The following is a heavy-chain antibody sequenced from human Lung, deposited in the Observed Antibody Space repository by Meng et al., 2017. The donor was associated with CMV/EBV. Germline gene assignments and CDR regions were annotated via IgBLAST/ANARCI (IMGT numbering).Heavy chain of an antibody. CDR1: GFTFSSYT. V-gene: IGHV3-21*01. Sequence: PCAASGFTFSSYTMHWVRQAPGKGLEWVSLIRCSSSHTYYADSLKGRFTISRDNAKNSLYLQMNSLRAADTAVYHCARDPTRYNSNYGNWFFDLWXRGTXVTVSS. D-gene: IGHD1-7*01. J-gene: IGHJ2*01. CDR2: IRCSSSHT. CDR3: ARDPTRYNSNYGNWFFDL.